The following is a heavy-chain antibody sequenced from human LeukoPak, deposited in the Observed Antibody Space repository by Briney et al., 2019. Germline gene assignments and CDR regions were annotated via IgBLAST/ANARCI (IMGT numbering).Heavy chain of an antibody. CDR3: AKERLATKQGYYYYGMDV. CDR1: GFTFSIYG. J-gene: IGHJ6*02. CDR2: ISYDGSNK. Sequence: PGGSLRLSCAASGFTFSIYGMHWVRQAPGKGLEWVAVISYDGSNKYYADSVKGRFTISRDNSKNTLYLQMNSLRAEDTAMYYCAKERLATKQGYYYYGMDVWGQGTTVTVSS. D-gene: IGHD3-9*01. V-gene: IGHV3-30*18.